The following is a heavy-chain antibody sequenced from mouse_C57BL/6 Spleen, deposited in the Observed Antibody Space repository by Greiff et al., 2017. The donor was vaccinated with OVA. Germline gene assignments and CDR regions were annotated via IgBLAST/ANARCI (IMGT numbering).Heavy chain of an antibody. CDR2: ISDGGSYT. D-gene: IGHD2-12*01. Sequence: EVKVVESGGGLVKPGGSLKLSCAASGFTFSSYAMSWVRQTPEQRLEWVATISDGGSYTYYPDNVKGRFTISRDNAKNNLYLQMSHLKSEDTAMYYCAREAYYSNYFDYWGQGTTLTVSS. V-gene: IGHV5-4*01. J-gene: IGHJ2*01. CDR1: GFTFSSYA. CDR3: AREAYYSNYFDY.